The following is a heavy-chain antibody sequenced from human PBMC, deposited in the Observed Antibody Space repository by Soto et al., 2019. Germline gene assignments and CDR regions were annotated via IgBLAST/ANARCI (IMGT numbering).Heavy chain of an antibody. J-gene: IGHJ4*02. D-gene: IGHD6-13*01. V-gene: IGHV3-30-3*01. Sequence: QVQLVESGGGVVQPGRSLRLSCAASGFTFSSYAMHWVRQAPGKGLEWVAVISYDGSNKYYADSVKGRFTISRDNSKNTLYLQMNSLRAEDTAVYYCARDRRSIAAAGYFDYWGQGTLVTVSS. CDR2: ISYDGSNK. CDR1: GFTFSSYA. CDR3: ARDRRSIAAAGYFDY.